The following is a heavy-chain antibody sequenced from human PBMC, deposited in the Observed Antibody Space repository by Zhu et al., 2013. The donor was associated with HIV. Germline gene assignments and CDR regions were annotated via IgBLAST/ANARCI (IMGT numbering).Heavy chain of an antibody. CDR2: IIPIFGTA. D-gene: IGHD3-3*01. CDR3: ARDSPAPSYYDFWSAYFDY. CDR1: GGTFSSYA. V-gene: IGHV1-69*06. J-gene: IGHJ4*02. Sequence: QVQLVQSGAEVKKPGSSVKVSCKASGGTFSSYAISWVRQAPGQGLEWMGGIIPIFGTANYAQKFQGRVTITADKSTSTAYMELSSLRSEDTAVYYCARDSPAPSYYDFWSAYFDYWGQGTLVTVSS.